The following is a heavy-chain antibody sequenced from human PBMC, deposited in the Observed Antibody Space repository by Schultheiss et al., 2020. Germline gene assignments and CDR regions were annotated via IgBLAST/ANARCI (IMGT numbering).Heavy chain of an antibody. CDR3: ARGGGAARPRLDY. V-gene: IGHV4-4*02. J-gene: IGHJ4*02. CDR2: IYYSGST. CDR1: GGSISSSNW. D-gene: IGHD6-6*01. Sequence: SATLSLTCAVSGGSISSSNWWSWVRQPPGKGLEWIGSIYYSGSTYYNPSLKSRVTISVDTSKNQFSLKLSSVTAADTAVYYCARGGGAARPRLDYWGQGTLVTGSS.